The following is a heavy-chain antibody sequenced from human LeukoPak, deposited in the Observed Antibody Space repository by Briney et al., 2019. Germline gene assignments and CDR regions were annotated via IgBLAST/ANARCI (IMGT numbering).Heavy chain of an antibody. J-gene: IGHJ4*02. CDR2: ISSSSSTI. V-gene: IGHV3-48*01. Sequence: GGSLRLSCAASGFTFSSYEMNWVRQAPGKGLEWVSYISSSSSTIYYADSVKGRFTISRDNAKNSLYLQMNSLRAEDTAVYYCARVLVYDSSGLGYWGQGTLVTVSS. CDR1: GFTFSSYE. CDR3: ARVLVYDSSGLGY. D-gene: IGHD3-22*01.